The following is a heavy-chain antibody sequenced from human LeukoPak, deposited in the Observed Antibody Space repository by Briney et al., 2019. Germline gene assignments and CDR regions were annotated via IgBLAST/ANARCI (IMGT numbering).Heavy chain of an antibody. Sequence: SQTLSLTCAISGDSVSSNSVTWNWIRQSPSRGLEWLGRTYYRSTWYNDYAVSVRGRITINPDTSKNQFSLQLNSVTPEDTAVYYCARDGEEYDAFDIWGQGTMVTVSS. V-gene: IGHV6-1*01. J-gene: IGHJ3*02. CDR1: GDSVSSNSVT. CDR3: ARDGEEYDAFDI. D-gene: IGHD7-27*01. CDR2: TYYRSTWYN.